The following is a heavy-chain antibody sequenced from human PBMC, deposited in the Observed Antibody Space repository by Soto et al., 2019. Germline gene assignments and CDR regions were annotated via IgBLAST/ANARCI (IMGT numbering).Heavy chain of an antibody. CDR3: GRGRSGQIVVFY. CDR2: IGPESCAT. CDR1: GYTFTGHY. J-gene: IGHJ4*02. Sequence: QVQLVQSGAEVKNSGASVKVSCKASGYTFTGHYIHWVRQAPEQGPEWMGEIGPESCATRYAQRFQGRVTMTRDMSITTVYMELNNLSPDDTAVYYCGRGRSGQIVVFYWGQGTPVTVSS. D-gene: IGHD1-26*01. V-gene: IGHV1-2*02.